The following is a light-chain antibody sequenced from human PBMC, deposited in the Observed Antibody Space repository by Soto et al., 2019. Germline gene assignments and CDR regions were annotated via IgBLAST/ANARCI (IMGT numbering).Light chain of an antibody. CDR1: QGISNY. V-gene: IGKV1-27*01. J-gene: IGKJ1*01. Sequence: DIQMTQSPSSLSASVCNIVTITYRASQGISNYLAWYLQKPGKVPKLLIYAASTLQSGVPSRFSGSGSGTDFTFTISSLQSEDIASYYCQKYNNAPWAFGQATKVDIK. CDR2: AAS. CDR3: QKYNNAPWA.